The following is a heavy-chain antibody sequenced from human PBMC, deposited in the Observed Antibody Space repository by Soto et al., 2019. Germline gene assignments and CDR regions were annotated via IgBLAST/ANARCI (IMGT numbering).Heavy chain of an antibody. CDR2: IWDDGSNK. J-gene: IGHJ4*02. D-gene: IGHD5-18*01. V-gene: IGHV3-33*01. CDR1: GFTFSSYG. CDR3: VRAGYSYGPDY. Sequence: GGSLRLSCAASGFTFSSYGMHWVRQAPGKGLEWVAVIWDDGSNKYYADSVKGRFTISRDNSKNTLYLQMNSLRAEDTAVYYCVRAGYSYGPDYWGQGTLVTVSS.